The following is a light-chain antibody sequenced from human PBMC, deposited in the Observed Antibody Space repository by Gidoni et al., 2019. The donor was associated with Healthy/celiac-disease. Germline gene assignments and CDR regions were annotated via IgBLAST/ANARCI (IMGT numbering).Light chain of an antibody. CDR3: SSYTSSSTKV. Sequence: HSPLTHPASVSGPPGRSITISCTGTSSDVGGYNYVSWYQQHPGKAPKLMVYDVSNRPSGVSNRFSGSKSGNTASLTISGLQAEDEADYYCSSYTSSSTKVFGTGTKVTVL. V-gene: IGLV2-14*03. J-gene: IGLJ1*01. CDR1: SSDVGGYNY. CDR2: DVS.